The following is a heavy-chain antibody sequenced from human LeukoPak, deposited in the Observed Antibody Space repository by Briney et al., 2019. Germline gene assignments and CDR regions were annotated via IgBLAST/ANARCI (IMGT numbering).Heavy chain of an antibody. CDR1: GGTFSCYI. D-gene: IGHD4-17*01. J-gene: IGHJ4*02. Sequence: ASVKDTCKGSGGTFSCYIIKWVRPPPGQGLEWMGGIIPMFGTTVFAHKFQGRVTITADKSTSTVYMQLSSLRSEDTAVYYCARGYPSTLYKADYVHPYYLDYWGQGTLVTVSS. CDR3: ARGYPSTLYKADYVHPYYLDY. V-gene: IGHV1-69*06. CDR2: IIPMFGTT.